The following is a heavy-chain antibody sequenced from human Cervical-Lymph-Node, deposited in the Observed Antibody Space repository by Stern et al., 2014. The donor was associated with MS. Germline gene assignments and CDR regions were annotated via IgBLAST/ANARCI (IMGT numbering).Heavy chain of an antibody. D-gene: IGHD2-8*01. CDR3: ARDYEDTSMLFDH. Sequence: VQLVESGGAVVQPGRSLRLSCAASGFTFSSYGMHWVRQDPGQGLEWVTVISYDGNHKYYAASVKGRFTISRDNSKNTLHLQMNSVTPDDTAIYYCARDYEDTSMLFDHWGQGTLVTVSS. CDR1: GFTFSSYG. CDR2: ISYDGNHK. J-gene: IGHJ4*02. V-gene: IGHV3-30*03.